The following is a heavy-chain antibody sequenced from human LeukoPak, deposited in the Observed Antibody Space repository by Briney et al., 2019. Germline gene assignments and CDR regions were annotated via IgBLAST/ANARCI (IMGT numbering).Heavy chain of an antibody. V-gene: IGHV4-59*08. D-gene: IGHD3-9*01. Sequence: SETLSLTCTVSGGSISSYYWSWLRQPPGKGLEWIGYIYYSGSTNYNPSLKSRATISVDTSKNQFSLKLSPVTAADTAVYYCARLRDILTGYYYGMDVWGQGTTVTVSS. J-gene: IGHJ6*02. CDR1: GGSISSYY. CDR2: IYYSGST. CDR3: ARLRDILTGYYYGMDV.